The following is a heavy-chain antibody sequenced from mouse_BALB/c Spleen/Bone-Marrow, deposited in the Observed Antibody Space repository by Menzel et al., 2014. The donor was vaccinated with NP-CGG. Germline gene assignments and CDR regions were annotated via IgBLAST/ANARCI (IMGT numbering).Heavy chain of an antibody. Sequence: VQLQQSGAELTRPGASVKMSCKASGYTFTSYTMHWVKQRPGQGLEWIGYINPSSGYTNYNQKFKDKATLTADKSSSTAYMQLSSLTSEDSAVYYCARSGRLLRDPYFDYWSQGTTLTVSS. J-gene: IGHJ2*01. D-gene: IGHD1-1*01. CDR1: GYTFTSYT. CDR3: ARSGRLLRDPYFDY. V-gene: IGHV1-4*01. CDR2: INPSSGYT.